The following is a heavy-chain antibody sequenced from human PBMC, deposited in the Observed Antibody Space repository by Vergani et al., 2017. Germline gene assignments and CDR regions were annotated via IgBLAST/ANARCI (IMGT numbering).Heavy chain of an antibody. CDR1: GFTFSSYG. CDR3: AKGPPRTKLWWDPYWYFDL. Sequence: QVQLVESGGGVVQPGGSLRLSCAASGFTFSSYGMHWVRQAPGKGLEWVAFIRYDGSNKYYADSVKGRFTISRDNSKITLYLQINSLRAEDTAVYYCAKGPPRTKLWWDPYWYFDLWGRGTLVTVSS. J-gene: IGHJ2*01. D-gene: IGHD2-21*01. CDR2: IRYDGSNK. V-gene: IGHV3-30*02.